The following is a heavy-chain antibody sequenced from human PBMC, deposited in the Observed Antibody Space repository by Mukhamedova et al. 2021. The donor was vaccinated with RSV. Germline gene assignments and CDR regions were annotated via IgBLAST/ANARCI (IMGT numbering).Heavy chain of an antibody. D-gene: IGHD2-2*01. CDR2: ISSSSSTI. V-gene: IGHV3-48*02. J-gene: IGHJ4*02. Sequence: GLEWVSYISSSSSTIYYADSVKGRFTISRDNAKNSLYLQMNSLRDEDTAVYYCARDVDYCSSTSCYGFDYWGQGTLVTVSS. CDR3: ARDVDYCSSTSCYGFDY.